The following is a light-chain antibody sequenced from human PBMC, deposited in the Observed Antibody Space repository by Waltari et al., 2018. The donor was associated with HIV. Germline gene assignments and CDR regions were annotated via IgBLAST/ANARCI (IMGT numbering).Light chain of an antibody. CDR1: QNVDDK. CDR2: HSS. CDR3: QQDHHWPPLT. V-gene: IGKV3D-15*01. Sequence: DILLTQSPATISVSPGGRVTVSCRASQNVDDKLAWYQQKPGQSPRLLIYHSSVRAAGVPTRFGGAGSATNFTLTITSLQSEDFALYFCQQDHHWPPLTFGGGSRVELK. J-gene: IGKJ4*01.